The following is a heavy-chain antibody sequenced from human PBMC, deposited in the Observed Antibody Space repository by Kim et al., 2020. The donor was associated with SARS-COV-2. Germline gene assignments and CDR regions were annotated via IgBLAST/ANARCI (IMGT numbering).Heavy chain of an antibody. J-gene: IGHJ2*01. CDR2: MSGSGDST. CDR3: ARNRGQRPNYYFDF. Sequence: GGSLRLSCAASGFTFSSYAMSWVRQAPGKGLEWVSAMSGSGDSTYYADSVKGRFTISRDNSKNTLYLQMNSLRAEDTAVYYCARNRGQRPNYYFDFWGRGTLVTVSS. D-gene: IGHD2-2*01. V-gene: IGHV3-23*01. CDR1: GFTFSSYA.